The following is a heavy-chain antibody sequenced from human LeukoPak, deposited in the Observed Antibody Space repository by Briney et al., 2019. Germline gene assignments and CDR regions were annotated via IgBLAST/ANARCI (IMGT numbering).Heavy chain of an antibody. CDR3: ASAGRTSWPTQWCGT. V-gene: IGHV1-69*05. Sequence: SSVKVSCKASGGTVSSYAISWVRQAPGQGLKRMGGIIPIFGTANYAQKFQGRVTITTDESTSTAYMELSSLRSEDTAVYYCASAGRTSWPTQWCGTCGQRTLVSVSS. CDR1: GGTVSSYA. J-gene: IGHJ5*02. D-gene: IGHD2-2*01. CDR2: IIPIFGTA.